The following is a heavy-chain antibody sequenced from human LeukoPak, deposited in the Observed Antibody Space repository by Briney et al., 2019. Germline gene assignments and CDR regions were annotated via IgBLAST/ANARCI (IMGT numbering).Heavy chain of an antibody. CDR1: GGTFSSYA. CDR3: ARDGLHIAAADPYYFDY. CDR2: IIPIFGTA. V-gene: IGHV1-69*01. J-gene: IGHJ4*02. Sequence: SVKVSCKASGGTFSSYAISWVRQAPGQGLEWMGGIIPIFGTANYAQKFQGRVTITADESTSTAYMVLSSLRSEDTAVYYCARDGLHIAAADPYYFDYWGQGTLVTVSS. D-gene: IGHD6-13*01.